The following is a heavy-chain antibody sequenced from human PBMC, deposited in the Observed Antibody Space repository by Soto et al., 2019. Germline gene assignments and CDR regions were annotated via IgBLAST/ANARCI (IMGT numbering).Heavy chain of an antibody. V-gene: IGHV1-69*08. D-gene: IGHD2-15*01. J-gene: IGHJ6*02. CDR3: ARETVVEHYYYGMDV. CDR1: GGTFSSYT. CDR2: IIPILGIA. Sequence: QVQLVQSGAEVKKPGSSVKVSCKASGGTFSSYTISWVRQAPGQGLEWMGRIIPILGIANYAQKFQGRVTITADKSTSTAYMELSSLRSEDTAVYYCARETVVEHYYYGMDVWGQGTTVTVSS.